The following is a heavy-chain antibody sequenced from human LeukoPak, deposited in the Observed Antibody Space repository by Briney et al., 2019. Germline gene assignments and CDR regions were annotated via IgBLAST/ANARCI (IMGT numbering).Heavy chain of an antibody. Sequence: ASVKVSCKASGYTFTSYGISWVRQAPGQGLEWMGWISAYNGNTNYAQKLQGRVTMTTDTSTSTAYMGLRSLRSDDTAVYYCARDQNDSSGPRPFYYYYGMDVWGQGTTVTVSS. CDR1: GYTFTSYG. J-gene: IGHJ6*02. CDR3: ARDQNDSSGPRPFYYYYGMDV. V-gene: IGHV1-18*01. CDR2: ISAYNGNT. D-gene: IGHD3-22*01.